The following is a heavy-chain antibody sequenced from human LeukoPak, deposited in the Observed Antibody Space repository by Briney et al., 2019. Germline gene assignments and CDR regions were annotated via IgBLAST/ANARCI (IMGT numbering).Heavy chain of an antibody. D-gene: IGHD4-17*01. Sequence: SETLSLTCTVSGGSISSYYWSWIRQPAGKGLEWIGRIYTTGSTNYNPSLKSRVTMSVDTSKNQFSLKLISMTAADTAVYYCARESSVLLDYGDSGFDYWGQGTLVTVSS. CDR2: IYTTGST. V-gene: IGHV4-4*07. J-gene: IGHJ4*02. CDR3: ARESSVLLDYGDSGFDY. CDR1: GGSISSYY.